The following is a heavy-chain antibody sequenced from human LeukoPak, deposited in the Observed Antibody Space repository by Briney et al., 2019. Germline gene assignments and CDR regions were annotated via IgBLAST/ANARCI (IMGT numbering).Heavy chain of an antibody. CDR3: ARPGPCSSTSCYGWFDP. Sequence: SETLSLTCAANGGPFRGYYWTWIRQPPGKGLDWMGEINHSGSTNYNPSLKSRVTISVDTSKNQFSLKLSSVTAADTAVYYCARPGPCSSTSCYGWFDPWGQGTLVTVSS. J-gene: IGHJ5*02. D-gene: IGHD2-2*01. CDR2: INHSGST. V-gene: IGHV4-34*01. CDR1: GGPFRGYY.